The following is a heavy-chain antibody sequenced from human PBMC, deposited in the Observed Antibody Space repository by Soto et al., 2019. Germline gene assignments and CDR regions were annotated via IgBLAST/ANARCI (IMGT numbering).Heavy chain of an antibody. V-gene: IGHV4-31*03. CDR1: GGSISSGGYY. D-gene: IGHD4-4*01. CDR2: IYYSGST. CDR3: ARRYSNYVWWFDP. Sequence: SETLSLTCTVSGGSISSGGYYWSWIRQHPGKGLEWIGYIYYSGSTYYNPSLKSRVTISVDTSKNQFSLKLSSVTAADTAVYYCARRYSNYVWWFDPWGQGTLVTVSS. J-gene: IGHJ5*02.